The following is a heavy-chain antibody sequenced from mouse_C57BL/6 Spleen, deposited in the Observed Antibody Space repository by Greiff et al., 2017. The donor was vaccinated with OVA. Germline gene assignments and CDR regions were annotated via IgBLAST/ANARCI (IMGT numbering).Heavy chain of an antibody. CDR1: GYTFTSYW. CDR2: IDPADSET. V-gene: IGHV1-52*01. Sequence: VQLQQSGAELVRPGSSVKLSCKASGYTFTSYWMHWVKQRPRQGLEWIGNIDPADSETHYNQKFKDKATLTVDKSSSTAYTQLSSLTSEDSAVYYWASSSYYAMDYWGQGTSVTVSS. J-gene: IGHJ4*01. CDR3: ASSSYYAMDY.